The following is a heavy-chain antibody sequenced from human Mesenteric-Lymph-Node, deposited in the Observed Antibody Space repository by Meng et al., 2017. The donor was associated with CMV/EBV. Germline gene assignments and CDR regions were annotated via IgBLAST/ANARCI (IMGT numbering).Heavy chain of an antibody. CDR1: GYTFTGYY. J-gene: IGHJ6*02. D-gene: IGHD3-10*01. V-gene: IGHV3-21*01. CDR2: ISSSSSYI. CDR3: AREVENYYGSGSYYPAYYYYGMDV. Sequence: SCKASGYTFTGYYIHWVRQAPGQGLEWVPSISSSSSYIYYADSVKGRFTISRDNAKNSLYLQMNSLRAEDTAVYYCAREVENYYGSGSYYPAYYYYGMDVWGQGTTVTVSS.